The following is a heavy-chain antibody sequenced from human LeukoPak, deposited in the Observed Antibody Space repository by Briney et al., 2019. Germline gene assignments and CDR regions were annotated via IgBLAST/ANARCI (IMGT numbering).Heavy chain of an antibody. V-gene: IGHV4-61*02. D-gene: IGHD2-21*02. J-gene: IGHJ4*02. CDR1: GGSISSGSYY. Sequence: PSETLSLTCTVSGGSISSGSYYWSRIRQPAGKGLEWIGRIYTSGSTNYNPSLKSRVTIPVDTSKNQFSLKLSSVTAADTAVYYCAIEDCGDDCPIAAWGQGTLVTVSS. CDR3: AIEDCGDDCPIAA. CDR2: IYTSGST.